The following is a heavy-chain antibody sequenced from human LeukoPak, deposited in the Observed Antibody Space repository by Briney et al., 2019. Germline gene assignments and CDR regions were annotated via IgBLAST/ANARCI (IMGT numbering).Heavy chain of an antibody. V-gene: IGHV3-21*01. Sequence: GGSLRLSCAASGFTFSTYGMNWVRQAPGKGLEWVSSISSSSSYIYYADSVKGRFTISRDNAKNSLYLQMNSLRAEDTAVYYCARDRGIDAFDIWGQGTMVTVSS. J-gene: IGHJ3*02. CDR2: ISSSSSYI. CDR3: ARDRGIDAFDI. CDR1: GFTFSTYG. D-gene: IGHD2-15*01.